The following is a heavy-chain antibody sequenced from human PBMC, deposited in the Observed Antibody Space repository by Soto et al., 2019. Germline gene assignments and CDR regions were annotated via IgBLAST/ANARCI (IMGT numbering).Heavy chain of an antibody. J-gene: IGHJ4*02. CDR1: GFTFSSYA. V-gene: IGHV3-30-3*01. D-gene: IGHD3-16*01. CDR3: ARAYEGDYFDY. Sequence: QVQLVESGGGVVQPGRSLRLSCAASGFTFSSYAMHWVRQAPGKGLEWVAVISYDGSNKYYADSVKGRFTISRDNSKNTLSMQMNSLRAEDTAVYYCARAYEGDYFDYWAQGTLVTVSS. CDR2: ISYDGSNK.